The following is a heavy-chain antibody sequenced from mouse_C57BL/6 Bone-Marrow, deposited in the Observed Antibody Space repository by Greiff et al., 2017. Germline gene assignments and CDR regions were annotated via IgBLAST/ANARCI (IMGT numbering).Heavy chain of an antibody. J-gene: IGHJ4*01. D-gene: IGHD1-1*01. CDR1: GFTFSDFY. CDR2: SRNKANDYTT. V-gene: IGHV7-1*01. Sequence: EVKLMESGGGLVQSGRSLRLSCATSGFTFSDFYMEWVRQAPGKGLEWIAASRNKANDYTTEYSASVKGRFIVSRDTSQSILYLQMNARRAEDTAIYYCARDALYITTVVYAMDYWGQGTSVTVSS. CDR3: ARDALYITTVVYAMDY.